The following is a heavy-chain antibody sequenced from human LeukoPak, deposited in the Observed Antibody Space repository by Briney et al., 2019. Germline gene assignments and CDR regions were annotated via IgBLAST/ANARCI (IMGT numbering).Heavy chain of an antibody. Sequence: GGSLRLSCAASGFTFSSYAMSWVRQAPGKGLEWVSAISGSGSRTYYAYSVKGRFTISRDNSKYTLYLQMNSLRVEDTAVYYCAKDQGADYVFDAFDIWGQGTMVTVSS. CDR3: AKDQGADYVFDAFDI. CDR2: ISGSGSRT. J-gene: IGHJ3*02. CDR1: GFTFSSYA. V-gene: IGHV3-23*01. D-gene: IGHD4-17*01.